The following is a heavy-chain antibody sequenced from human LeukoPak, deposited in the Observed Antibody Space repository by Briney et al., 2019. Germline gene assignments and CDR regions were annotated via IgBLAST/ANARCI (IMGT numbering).Heavy chain of an antibody. J-gene: IGHJ6*02. CDR1: GFTFSSYG. CDR3: AKGTAAAPNYYYYYGMDV. V-gene: IGHV3-30*18. D-gene: IGHD6-13*01. CDR2: ISYDGSNE. Sequence: PGGSLRLSCAASGFTFSSYGMHWVRQAPGKGLEWVAVISYDGSNEYYADSVKGRFTISRDNSKNTLYLQINSLRAEDTAVYYCAKGTAAAPNYYYYYGMDVWGQGTTVTVSS.